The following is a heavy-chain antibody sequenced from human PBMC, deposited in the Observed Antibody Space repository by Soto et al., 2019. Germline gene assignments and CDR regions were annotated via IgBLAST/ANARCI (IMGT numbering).Heavy chain of an antibody. J-gene: IGHJ4*02. D-gene: IGHD4-4*01. Sequence: SETLSLTCAVSGGSFSGNYWTWIRQPPGKGLEWIGEISHSGNTNYHPSLKSRVTISVDTSENQFALNLSSVTAADTADYYCGRGHIPGGNSFYSDYWGQGSRVTVS. CDR3: GRGHIPGGNSFYSDY. V-gene: IGHV4-34*01. CDR1: GGSFSGNY. CDR2: ISHSGNT.